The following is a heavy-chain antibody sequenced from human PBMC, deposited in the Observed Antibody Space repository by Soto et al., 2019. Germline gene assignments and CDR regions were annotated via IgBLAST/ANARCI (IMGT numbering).Heavy chain of an antibody. Sequence: SETLSLTCSVSGGSISSGGYYWSWIRQHPGKGLEWIGYIYYSGSTYYNPSLESRITILVDTSKNQFSLKLSSVTAADTAVYYCARERGGYSSGRYGLAVWGKGTLVTFPS. V-gene: IGHV4-31*03. CDR3: ARERGGYSSGRYGLAV. CDR2: IYYSGST. CDR1: GGSISSGGYY. J-gene: IGHJ6*04. D-gene: IGHD6-19*01.